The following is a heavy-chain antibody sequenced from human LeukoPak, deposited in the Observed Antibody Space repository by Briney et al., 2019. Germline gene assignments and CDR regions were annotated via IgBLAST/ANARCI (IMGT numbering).Heavy chain of an antibody. CDR3: AKRGVVIRVILVGFHKEAYYFDS. J-gene: IGHJ4*02. D-gene: IGHD3-22*01. CDR2: ISDSSGRT. CDR1: GITLANYG. Sequence: GGSLRLSCAVSGITLANYGMSGVRQAPGKGLDWVAGISDSSGRTKYADSAKGRFTISKDNSKRTLYLQMNNLRAEDTAVYFCAKRGVVIRVILVGFHKEAYYFDSWGQGALVSVSS. V-gene: IGHV3-23*01.